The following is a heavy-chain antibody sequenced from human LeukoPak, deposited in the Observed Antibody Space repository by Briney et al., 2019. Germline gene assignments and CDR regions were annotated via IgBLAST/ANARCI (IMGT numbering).Heavy chain of an antibody. V-gene: IGHV4-59*01. CDR2: IYHSRST. Sequence: SETLSLTCTVSGGAISSYYWSWIRQPPGKGLEWIGHIYHSRSTNYNPSLRSRVTISIDTSKNQFSLKLSSVTAADTAVYYCAREQYLAYDVFGFWGQGTMVTVSS. J-gene: IGHJ3*01. CDR3: AREQYLAYDVFGF. CDR1: GGAISSYY. D-gene: IGHD4-11*01.